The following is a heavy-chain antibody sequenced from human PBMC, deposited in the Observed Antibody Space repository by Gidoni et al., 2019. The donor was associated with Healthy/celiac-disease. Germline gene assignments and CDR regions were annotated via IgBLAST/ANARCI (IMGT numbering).Heavy chain of an antibody. CDR3: ASPCPQPMYYDFWSGYPGESGYYYYGMDV. J-gene: IGHJ6*02. V-gene: IGHV1-2*02. CDR2: INPNSGGT. Sequence: QVQLVQSGAEVKKPGASVKVSCKASGYTFTGYYMHWVRQAPGQGLEWMGWINPNSGGTNYAQKFQGRVTMTRDTSISTAYMELSRLRSDDTAVYYCASPCPQPMYYDFWSGYPGESGYYYYGMDVWGQGTTVTVSS. D-gene: IGHD3-3*01. CDR1: GYTFTGYY.